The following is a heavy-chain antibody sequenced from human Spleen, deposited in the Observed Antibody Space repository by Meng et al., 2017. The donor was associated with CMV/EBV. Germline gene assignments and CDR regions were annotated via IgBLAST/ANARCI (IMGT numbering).Heavy chain of an antibody. CDR2: IKQDGSEK. V-gene: IGHV3-7*04. Sequence: GESLKISCAASGFTFSSYWMSWVRQAPGKGPEWVANIKQDGSEKYYVDSVKGRFTISRDNAKNSLYLQMNSLRAEDTAVYYCARVLAAAGSGGMDVWGQGTTVTVSS. CDR3: ARVLAAAGSGGMDV. D-gene: IGHD6-13*01. CDR1: GFTFSSYW. J-gene: IGHJ6*02.